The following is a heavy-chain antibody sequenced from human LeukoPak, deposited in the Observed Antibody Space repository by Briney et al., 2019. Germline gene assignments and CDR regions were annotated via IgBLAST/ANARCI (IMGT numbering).Heavy chain of an antibody. CDR2: TNMDGSET. D-gene: IGHD1-1*01. CDR3: VRDTRAPSNSGVGTIY. V-gene: IGHV3-7*01. Sequence: GGSLRLSCVVSGFTFSSYWMSWVRQTPGKGLEWVANTNMDGSETYYVESLKGRFTISRDNAKNSLYLQMNSLTAEDTAVYYCVRDTRAPSNSGVGTIYWGQGTLVTVSS. J-gene: IGHJ4*02. CDR1: GFTFSSYW.